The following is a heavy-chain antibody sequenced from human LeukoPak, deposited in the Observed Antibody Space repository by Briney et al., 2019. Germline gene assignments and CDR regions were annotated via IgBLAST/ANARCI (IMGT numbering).Heavy chain of an antibody. CDR2: IIPILGIA. V-gene: IGHV1-69*04. CDR1: GGTFSSCA. Sequence: SVKVSCKASGGTFSSCAISWVRQAPGQGLEWMGRIIPILGIANYAQKFQGRVTITADKSTSTAYMELSSLRSEDTAVYYCARDGDYDILTGYQFIPHFDYWGQGTLVTVSS. D-gene: IGHD3-9*01. CDR3: ARDGDYDILTGYQFIPHFDY. J-gene: IGHJ4*02.